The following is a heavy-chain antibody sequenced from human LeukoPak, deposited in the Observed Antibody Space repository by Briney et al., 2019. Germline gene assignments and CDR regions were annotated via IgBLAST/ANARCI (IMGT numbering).Heavy chain of an antibody. J-gene: IGHJ4*02. D-gene: IGHD6-19*01. V-gene: IGHV3-30*18. CDR3: AKDRWDGSGWYNDY. CDR1: GFTFSSYG. Sequence: GRSLRLSCVASGFTFSSYGMHWVRQAPGKGLEWVAVISYDGSKKFYADSVKGRFTISRDNSKNTLYLQMNSLRAEDTAVYYCAKDRWDGSGWYNDYWGQGTLVTVSS. CDR2: ISYDGSKK.